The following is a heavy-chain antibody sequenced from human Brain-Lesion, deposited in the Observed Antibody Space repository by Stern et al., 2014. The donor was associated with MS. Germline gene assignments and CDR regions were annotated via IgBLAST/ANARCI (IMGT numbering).Heavy chain of an antibody. J-gene: IGHJ6*02. CDR3: ARGRVVPGFQYYATDV. CDR1: GGSISSGGYY. CDR2: IFNSGRT. V-gene: IGHV4-61*02. Sequence: VQLVESGPGLVKPSQTLSLSCTVSGGSISSGGYYWSWIRQPAGKGLEWIGRIFNSGRTSYNPSLKSRVPISIDTSKNHFSLGLNPMTAADTAVYYCARGRVVPGFQYYATDVWGQGTTVIVSS. D-gene: IGHD2-2*01.